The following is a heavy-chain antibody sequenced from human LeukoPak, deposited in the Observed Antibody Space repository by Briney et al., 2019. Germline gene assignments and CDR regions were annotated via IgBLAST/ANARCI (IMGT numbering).Heavy chain of an antibody. Sequence: GGSLRLSCAASGFTVSSNYMSWVRQAPGKGLEWVSIIYSGGSTYYADSVKGRFTISRDNSKNTLYLQMNYPRAEDTAVYYCARDRMGVYYYYGMDVWGQGTTVTVSS. V-gene: IGHV3-66*01. CDR1: GFTVSSNY. D-gene: IGHD3-16*01. CDR2: IYSGGST. J-gene: IGHJ6*02. CDR3: ARDRMGVYYYYGMDV.